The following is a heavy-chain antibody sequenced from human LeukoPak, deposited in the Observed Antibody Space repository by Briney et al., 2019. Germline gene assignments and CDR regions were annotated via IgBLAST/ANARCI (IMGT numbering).Heavy chain of an antibody. Sequence: GGSLRLPCAASGFTFRNHAMNWVRQAPGKGLEWVSVISGSGETTYYADSVKGRFTISRDNSKNTLYLQLNNLRAEDTAVYYCTRIRSGYSYGIDYWGRGTLVTVSS. CDR1: GFTFRNHA. CDR3: TRIRSGYSYGIDY. J-gene: IGHJ4*02. CDR2: ISGSGETT. D-gene: IGHD5-18*01. V-gene: IGHV3-23*01.